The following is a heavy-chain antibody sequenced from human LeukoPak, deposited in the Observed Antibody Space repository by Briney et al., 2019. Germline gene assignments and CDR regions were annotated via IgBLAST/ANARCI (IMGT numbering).Heavy chain of an antibody. CDR3: ARDGSNHRTDFDI. D-gene: IGHD1-1*01. CDR2: IYTSGST. J-gene: IGHJ3*02. CDR1: GGSISSGDYY. Sequence: PSETLSLTCTVSGGSISSGDYYWSWIRQPPGKGLEWIGRIYTSGSTNYNPSLKSRVTMSVDTSKNQFSLKLSSVTAADTAVYYCARDGSNHRTDFDIWGQGTMVTVSS. V-gene: IGHV4-61*02.